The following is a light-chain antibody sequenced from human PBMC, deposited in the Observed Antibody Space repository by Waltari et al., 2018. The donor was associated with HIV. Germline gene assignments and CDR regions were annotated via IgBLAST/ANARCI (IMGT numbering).Light chain of an antibody. V-gene: IGLV2-11*01. CDR3: CSYAGGYTLV. J-gene: IGLJ2*01. CDR1: SSDGGRNDY. CDR2: DVT. Sequence: QSTLTQPPSVSGSPGHSVTIACTGPSSDGGRNDYVYWYQQHPGKAPKLIIYDVTTRPSGVPDRFSASKSGNTASLTISGLQAGDESDFYCCSYAGGYTLVFGGGTKLTVL.